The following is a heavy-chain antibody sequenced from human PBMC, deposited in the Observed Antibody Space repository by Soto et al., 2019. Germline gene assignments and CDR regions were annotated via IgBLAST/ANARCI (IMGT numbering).Heavy chain of an antibody. V-gene: IGHV4-34*01. Sequence: PSETLSLTCAVYGGSFSGYYWSWIRQPPGKGLEWIGEINHSGSTNYNPSLKSRATISVDTSKNQFSLKLSSVTAADTAVYYCARLAYTSGFTFDYWGRGTLVTVSS. CDR2: INHSGST. D-gene: IGHD5-18*01. CDR3: ARLAYTSGFTFDY. J-gene: IGHJ4*02. CDR1: GGSFSGYY.